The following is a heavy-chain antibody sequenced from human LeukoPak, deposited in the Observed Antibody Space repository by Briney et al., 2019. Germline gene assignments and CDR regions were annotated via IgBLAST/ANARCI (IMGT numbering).Heavy chain of an antibody. CDR2: ITSNGGTT. V-gene: IGHV3-64*01. J-gene: IGHJ4*02. CDR1: GFTFSAHA. CDR3: AGVLGDIYGDVSDY. Sequence: GGSLRLSCAASGFTFSAHAMHWVRQAPGKGLEFVSAITSNGGTTYYANSVKGRFTISRDNSKNTLYLQMRSLRVEDMAVYYCAGVLGDIYGDVSDYWGQGTLVTVSS. D-gene: IGHD4-17*01.